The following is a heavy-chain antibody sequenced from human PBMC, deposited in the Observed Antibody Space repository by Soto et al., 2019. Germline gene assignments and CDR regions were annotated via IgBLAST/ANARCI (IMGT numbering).Heavy chain of an antibody. CDR3: ARPGDYSNYAHYYYGMDV. V-gene: IGHV5-51*01. D-gene: IGHD4-4*01. CDR1: GYSFTSYW. Sequence: GESLKISCKGSGYSFTSYWIGWVRQMTGKGLEWMGIIYPGDSDTRYSPSFQDQVTISADKSISTAYLQWSSLKASDTAMYYCARPGDYSNYAHYYYGMDVWGQGTTGTSP. J-gene: IGHJ6*02. CDR2: IYPGDSDT.